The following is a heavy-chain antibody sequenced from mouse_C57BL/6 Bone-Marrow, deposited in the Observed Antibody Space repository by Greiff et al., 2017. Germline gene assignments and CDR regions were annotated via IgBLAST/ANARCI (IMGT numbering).Heavy chain of an antibody. J-gene: IGHJ2*01. Sequence: QVQLQQPGAELVKPGASVKMSCKASGYTFTSYWITWVKQRPGQGLEWLGDIYPGSGSTNYNEKFKSKATLTVDTSSSTAYMQLSSLTSEDSAVYYCARAAYYGNGGVFDYWGQGTTLTVSS. V-gene: IGHV1-55*01. CDR2: IYPGSGST. CDR1: GYTFTSYW. D-gene: IGHD2-10*01. CDR3: ARAAYYGNGGVFDY.